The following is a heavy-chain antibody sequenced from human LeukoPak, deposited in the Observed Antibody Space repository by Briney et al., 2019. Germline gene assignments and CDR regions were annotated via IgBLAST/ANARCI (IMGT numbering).Heavy chain of an antibody. J-gene: IGHJ4*02. V-gene: IGHV3-21*01. Sequence: GGSLRLSCAASGFTFSSYSMNWVRQAPGKGLEWVSSISSSSSYIYYADSVKGRFTISRDNAKNSLYLQMNSLRAEDTAVYYCARDGGRAVAAALDYWDQGTLVTVSS. D-gene: IGHD6-13*01. CDR2: ISSSSSYI. CDR3: ARDGGRAVAAALDY. CDR1: GFTFSSYS.